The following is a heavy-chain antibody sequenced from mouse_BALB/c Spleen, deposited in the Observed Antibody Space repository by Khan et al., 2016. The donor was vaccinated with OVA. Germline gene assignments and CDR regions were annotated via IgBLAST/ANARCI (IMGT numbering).Heavy chain of an antibody. J-gene: IGHJ3*01. CDR3: ARHNFGPFAY. CDR2: INSDGTYT. V-gene: IGHV5-9-3*01. CDR1: GFTFSSYA. Sequence: EVELVESGGGLVKPGGSLKLSCAASGFTFSSYAMSWVRQTPEKRLEWVATINSDGTYTYYPDSVKGRFTISRDNAKNTLYLQLSSLRSEVTAMYYCARHNFGPFAYWGQGSLVTVAA. D-gene: IGHD1-3*01.